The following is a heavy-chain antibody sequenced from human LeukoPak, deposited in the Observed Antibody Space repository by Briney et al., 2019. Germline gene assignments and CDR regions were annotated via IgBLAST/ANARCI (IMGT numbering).Heavy chain of an antibody. Sequence: GGSLRLSCAASGFTFAGFAMSWVRQAPGKGLEWMANIKNDGTVKNYVDSVKGRFTISRDNAKNSLYLQMNSLRAEDTGVYYCAKDSYSKGDYWGQGVLVTVSS. CDR1: GFTFAGFA. CDR2: IKNDGTVK. J-gene: IGHJ4*02. CDR3: AKDSYSKGDY. V-gene: IGHV3-7*01. D-gene: IGHD5-18*01.